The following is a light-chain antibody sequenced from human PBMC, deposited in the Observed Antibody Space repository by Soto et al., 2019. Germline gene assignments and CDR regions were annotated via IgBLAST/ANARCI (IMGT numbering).Light chain of an antibody. CDR1: SGHSSYI. J-gene: IGLJ3*02. V-gene: IGLV4-60*02. Sequence: QPVLTQSSSASAYLGASAKLTWTLSSGHSSYIIAWQQQQPGKAPRYLMKLEGSGSYNKRSGVPDRFSGSSYGADRYLTISNPQFEDQADYSCEPWDKRVFCGGTKLTVL. CDR2: LEGSGSY. CDR3: EPWDKRV.